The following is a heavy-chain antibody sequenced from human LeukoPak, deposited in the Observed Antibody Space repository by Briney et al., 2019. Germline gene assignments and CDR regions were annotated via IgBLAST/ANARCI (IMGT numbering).Heavy chain of an antibody. CDR3: ARVLSGSWDWFDP. CDR2: ISSSSSTI. D-gene: IGHD3-22*01. Sequence: GGSLRLSCAASRFTFSTYNMNWVRQAPGKGLEWVSYISSSSSTIYYADSVKGRFTISRDNAKNTLYLQMNSLRAEDTAVYYCARVLSGSWDWFDPWGQGTLVTVSS. V-gene: IGHV3-48*04. CDR1: RFTFSTYN. J-gene: IGHJ5*02.